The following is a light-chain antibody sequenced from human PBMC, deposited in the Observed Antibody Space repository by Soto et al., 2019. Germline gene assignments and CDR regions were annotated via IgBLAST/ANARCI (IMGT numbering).Light chain of an antibody. J-gene: IGKJ5*01. CDR2: AAS. CDR3: QQSYSIPIT. CDR1: QSISNY. V-gene: IGKV1-39*01. Sequence: DIQMTQSPSSLSASLGDIVTITCRASQSISNYLNWYQQKPGKAPKLLTYAASSLQSGVPSRFSGSGSGTDFTLTISSLQPEDFATYYCQQSYSIPITFGQGTRLEIK.